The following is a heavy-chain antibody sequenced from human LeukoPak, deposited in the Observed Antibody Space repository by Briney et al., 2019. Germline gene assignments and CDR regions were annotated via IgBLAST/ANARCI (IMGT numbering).Heavy chain of an antibody. Sequence: SETLSLTCTVSSPSIFRTYYHWGWIRHPPGKGLEWIGTFYDSGSPYYTPSLKGRATISVATSKSHFSLSLTSVTAADTAVYYCATAQGSAFDIWGQGTLVTVSS. V-gene: IGHV4-39*01. CDR2: FYDSGSP. CDR3: ATAQGSAFDI. D-gene: IGHD1-26*01. CDR1: SPSIFRTYYH. J-gene: IGHJ3*02.